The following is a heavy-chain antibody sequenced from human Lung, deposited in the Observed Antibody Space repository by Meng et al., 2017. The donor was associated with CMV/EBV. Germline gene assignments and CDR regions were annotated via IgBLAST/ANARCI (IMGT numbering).Heavy chain of an antibody. CDR1: GFIFGTFA. V-gene: IGHV3-23*01. Sequence: GESXKISXAASGFIFGTFAMTWARQAPGKGLEWVSSLSGSGGSTYYADSVKGRFIISGDSPKNTVFLQMNSLRAEDTAVYYCAKEPRSWYGGDGFDVWGHGTKVTVSS. J-gene: IGHJ3*01. D-gene: IGHD6-13*01. CDR3: AKEPRSWYGGDGFDV. CDR2: LSGSGGST.